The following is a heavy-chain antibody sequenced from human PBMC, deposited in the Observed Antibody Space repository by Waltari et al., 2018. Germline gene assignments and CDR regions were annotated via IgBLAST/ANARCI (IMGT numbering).Heavy chain of an antibody. D-gene: IGHD3-22*01. Sequence: QLQLQESGPGLVKPSETLSLTCTVSGGSISSSSYYWGWIRQPPGKGLEWIGSIYYSGRTYYNPSLKSRVTISVDTSKNQFSLKLSSVTAADTAVYYCARGWVYYYDSSGYPDYWGQGTLVTVSS. V-gene: IGHV4-39*07. J-gene: IGHJ4*02. CDR3: ARGWVYYYDSSGYPDY. CDR1: GGSISSSSYY. CDR2: IYYSGRT.